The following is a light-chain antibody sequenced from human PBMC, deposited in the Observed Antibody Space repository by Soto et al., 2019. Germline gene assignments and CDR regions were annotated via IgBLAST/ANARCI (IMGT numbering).Light chain of an antibody. V-gene: IGKV3-15*01. CDR1: QSVSSN. J-gene: IGKJ5*01. CDR2: GAS. CDR3: QQYYNWPPIT. Sequence: ELVMTQSPATLSVSPGERATLSCRASQSVSSNLAWYQQKPGQAPRLLIYGASTRATGIPARFSGSGSGTEFTLTISSLQSEDFAVYYCQQYYNWPPITFGQGTRLEI.